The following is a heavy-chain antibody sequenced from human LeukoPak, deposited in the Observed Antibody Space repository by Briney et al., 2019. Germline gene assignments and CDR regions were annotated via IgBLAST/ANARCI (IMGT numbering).Heavy chain of an antibody. CDR1: GFTFSSYW. V-gene: IGHV3-7*01. Sequence: PGGSLRLSCAASGFTFSSYWMSWVRQAPGKGLEWVANINQAGSGKYYVDSVKGRFTISRDNAKNSLYLQMNSLRAEDTAVYYCVRHIDWSFDYWRQGTLVTVSS. D-gene: IGHD3-9*01. CDR3: VRHIDWSFDY. J-gene: IGHJ4*02. CDR2: INQAGSGK.